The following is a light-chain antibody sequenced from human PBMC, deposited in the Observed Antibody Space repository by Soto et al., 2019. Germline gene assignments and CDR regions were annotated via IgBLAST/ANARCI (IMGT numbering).Light chain of an antibody. CDR2: AAS. J-gene: IGKJ1*01. V-gene: IGKV1-6*01. CDR3: LQDFNYPWT. CDR1: QGIGND. Sequence: AIQMTQSPSSLSASVGDRVTITCRSGQGIGNDLAWFQQRPGKAPKLLIYAASGLHSGVPSRVSGSGSGTDFTITIISLQHEDFENYYRLQDFNYPWTFGQGTKVEI.